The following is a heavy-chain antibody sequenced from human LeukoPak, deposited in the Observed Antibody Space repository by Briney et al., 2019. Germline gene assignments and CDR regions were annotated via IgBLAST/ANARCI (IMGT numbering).Heavy chain of an antibody. Sequence: SETLSLTCTVSGGSISSGGYYWSWIRQHPGKGLEWIGYIYYSGSTYYNPSLKSRVTISVDTSKNQFSLKLSSVTAADTAVYYCARAERLPYYFDYWGQGTLVTVSS. V-gene: IGHV4-31*03. D-gene: IGHD3-3*01. CDR3: ARAERLPYYFDY. CDR1: GGSISSGGYY. CDR2: IYYSGST. J-gene: IGHJ4*02.